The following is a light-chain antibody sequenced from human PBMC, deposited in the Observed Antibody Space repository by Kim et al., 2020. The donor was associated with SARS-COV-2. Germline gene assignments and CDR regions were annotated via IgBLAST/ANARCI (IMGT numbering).Light chain of an antibody. Sequence: SPGEGATLSDRGSQSGISNYLEWCQQKPGQAPRRPICCTSTRASGSRDRFSGRGTGTDFTLTISKREPGDFEGYYCQEYGSIPSAFGQETQLEIK. V-gene: IGKV3-20*01. J-gene: IGKJ5*01. CDR1: QSGISNY. CDR2: CTS. CDR3: QEYGSIPSA.